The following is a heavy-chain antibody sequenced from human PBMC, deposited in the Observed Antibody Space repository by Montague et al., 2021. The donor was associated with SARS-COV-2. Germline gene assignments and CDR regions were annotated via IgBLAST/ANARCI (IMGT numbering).Heavy chain of an antibody. CDR3: ARVRYYGSGTSLGMDV. CDR2: INHSGST. D-gene: IGHD3-10*01. J-gene: IGHJ6*02. CDR1: GGSFSNYY. Sequence: SETLSLTCAISGGSFSNYYWSWIRQPPGKGLEWIGEINHSGSTNYNPSLKSRVTISVDTSKNQFSLKLSSATAADTAVYYCARVRYYGSGTSLGMDVWGQGTTVTVSS. V-gene: IGHV4-34*01.